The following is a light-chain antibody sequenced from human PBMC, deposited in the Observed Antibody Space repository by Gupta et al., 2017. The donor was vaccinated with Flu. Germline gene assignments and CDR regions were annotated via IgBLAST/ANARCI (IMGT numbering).Light chain of an antibody. Sequence: DIQMTQSLSTLSVSVGDRVTVTCRASQNISIWLAWFQQKPGKAPKLLIYKVSNVQKGVPSRFSGGGSGTEFTLTISSLQPDDFATYYCQQYNQYPLTFGGGTTVERK. CDR3: QQYNQYPLT. V-gene: IGKV1-5*03. CDR1: QNISIW. CDR2: KVS. J-gene: IGKJ4*01.